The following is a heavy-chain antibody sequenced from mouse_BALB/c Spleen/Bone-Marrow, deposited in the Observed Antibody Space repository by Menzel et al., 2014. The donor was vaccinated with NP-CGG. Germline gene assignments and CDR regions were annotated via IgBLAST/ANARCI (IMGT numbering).Heavy chain of an antibody. CDR2: IDPENGDT. D-gene: IGHD2-3*01. CDR3: NGGYYEAWFAY. CDR1: GFNIXDYY. V-gene: IGHV14-4*02. Sequence: VQPKQSGAELVRSGASVKLSCTASGFNIXDYYMHWVKQRPEQGLEWIGWIDPENGDTEYAPKFQGKATMTADASSNTAYLQLSSLTSEDTAVYYCNGGYYEAWFAYWGQGTLVTVSA. J-gene: IGHJ3*01.